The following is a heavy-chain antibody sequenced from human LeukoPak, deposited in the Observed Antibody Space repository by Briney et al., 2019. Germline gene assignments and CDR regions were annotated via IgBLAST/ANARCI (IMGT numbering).Heavy chain of an antibody. D-gene: IGHD1-7*01. V-gene: IGHV1-2*02. Sequence: ASVKVSCKASGYTFTGYYMHWVRQAPGQGLEWMGWINPNSGGTNYAQKFQDRVTMTRDTSISTAYMELSRLRSDDTAVYYCARDLLGTGTTFSMGYWGQGTLVTVSS. CDR2: INPNSGGT. J-gene: IGHJ4*02. CDR3: ARDLLGTGTTFSMGY. CDR1: GYTFTGYY.